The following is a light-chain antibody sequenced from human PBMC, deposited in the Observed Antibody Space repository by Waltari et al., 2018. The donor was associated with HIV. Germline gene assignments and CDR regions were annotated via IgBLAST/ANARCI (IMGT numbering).Light chain of an antibody. CDR1: SSDVGTYNL. Sequence: QSALTQPASVSGSPGQSITISCPGSSSDVGTYNLFSWYQHHPGKAPKRIIYEGLKRPSGVSNRCSGSKSGNTASLTIAGLQAEDEADYHCCSYAGSSNWVFGGGTKLTVL. CDR3: CSYAGSSNWV. J-gene: IGLJ3*02. CDR2: EGL. V-gene: IGLV2-23*01.